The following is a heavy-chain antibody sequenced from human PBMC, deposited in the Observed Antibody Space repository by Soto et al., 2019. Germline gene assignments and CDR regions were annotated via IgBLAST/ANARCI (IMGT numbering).Heavy chain of an antibody. CDR3: AKDTVGAYYYGMDV. Sequence: RLSCAASGFTFDDYAMHWVRQAPGKGLEWVSGISWNSGSIGYADSVKGRFTISRDNAKDSLYLQMNSLRAEDTALYYCAKDTVGAYYYGMDVCRQGTTVTVSS. CDR2: ISWNSGSI. J-gene: IGHJ6*02. CDR1: GFTFDDYA. D-gene: IGHD1-26*01. V-gene: IGHV3-9*01.